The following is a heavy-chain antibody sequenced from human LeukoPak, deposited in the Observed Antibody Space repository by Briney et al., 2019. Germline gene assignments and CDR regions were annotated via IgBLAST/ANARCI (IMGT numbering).Heavy chain of an antibody. CDR2: ISAYNGNT. V-gene: IGHV1-18*01. CDR1: GYTFTSYG. D-gene: IGHD3-10*01. Sequence: GASVKVSCKASGYTFTSYGISWVRQAPGQGLEWMGWISAYNGNTNYAQKLQGRVTMTTDTSTSTAYMELRSLRSDDTAVYYCARAFEGVRELPETLYFDYWGQGTLVTVSS. J-gene: IGHJ4*02. CDR3: ARAFEGVRELPETLYFDY.